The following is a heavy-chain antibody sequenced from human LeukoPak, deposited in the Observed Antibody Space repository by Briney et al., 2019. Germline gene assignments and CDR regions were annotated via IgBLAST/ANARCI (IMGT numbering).Heavy chain of an antibody. J-gene: IGHJ4*02. Sequence: ASVKVSCKASGYTFTSYAMHWVRQAPGQRLEWMGWINAGNGNTKYSQKFQGRVTITRDTSASTAYMELSSLRSEDTAVYYCARDHPGYDSGQFDYWGQGTLVTVSS. CDR3: ARDHPGYDSGQFDY. D-gene: IGHD5-12*01. V-gene: IGHV1-3*01. CDR2: INAGNGNT. CDR1: GYTFTSYA.